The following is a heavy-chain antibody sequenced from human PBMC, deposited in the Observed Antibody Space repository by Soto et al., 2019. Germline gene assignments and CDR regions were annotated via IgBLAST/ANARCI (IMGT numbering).Heavy chain of an antibody. V-gene: IGHV4-31*03. D-gene: IGHD2-15*01. CDR2: IYYSGST. J-gene: IGHJ4*02. CDR1: GGSISSGGYY. CDR3: ARGSVVAATLFDY. Sequence: QVQLQESGPGLVKPSPTLSLTCTVSGGSISSGGYYWSWIRQHPGKGLEWIGYIYYSGSTYYNPSLKSRVTISVDTSKNQFSLQLSSVTAADTAVYYCARGSVVAATLFDYWGQGTLVTVSS.